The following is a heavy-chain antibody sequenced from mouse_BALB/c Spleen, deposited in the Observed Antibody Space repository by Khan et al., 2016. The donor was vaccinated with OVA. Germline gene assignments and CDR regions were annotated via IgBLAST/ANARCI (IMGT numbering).Heavy chain of an antibody. Sequence: VQRQESGAELVRPGVSVKISCKGSGYTFTDYAMHWVKQSHAKSLEWIGVISTYYDDADYNQRFQGKASMTVDRSSSTAYLELARLTSEDSAIYYCARGGRFAYWGQGTLVTVSA. V-gene: IGHV1S137*01. CDR2: ISTYYDDA. CDR1: GYTFTDYA. CDR3: ARGGRFAY. D-gene: IGHD1-1*02. J-gene: IGHJ3*01.